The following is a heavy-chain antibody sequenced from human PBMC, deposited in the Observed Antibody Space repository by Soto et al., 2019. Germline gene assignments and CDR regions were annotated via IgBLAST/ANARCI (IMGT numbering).Heavy chain of an antibody. V-gene: IGHV1-69*13. CDR3: ARGLDSSSSPLSYYGMDV. D-gene: IGHD6-6*01. CDR2: IIPIFGTA. Sequence: GASVKVSCKASGGTFSSYAISWVRQAPGQGLEWMGGIIPIFGTANYAQKFQGRVTITADESMSTAYMELSSLRSEDTAVYYCARGLDSSSSPLSYYGMDVWGQGTTVTVSS. J-gene: IGHJ6*02. CDR1: GGTFSSYA.